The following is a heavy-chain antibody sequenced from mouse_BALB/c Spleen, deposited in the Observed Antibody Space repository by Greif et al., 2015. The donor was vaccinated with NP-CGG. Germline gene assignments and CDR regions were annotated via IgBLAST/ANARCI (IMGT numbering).Heavy chain of an antibody. V-gene: IGHV1S22*01. CDR1: GYTFTSYW. CDR3: TKLGGGAY. D-gene: IGHD4-1*01. J-gene: IGHJ3*01. Sequence: SGSELVRPGASVKLSCKASGYTFTSYWMHWVKQRPGQGLEWIGNIYPGSGSTNYDEKFKSKATLTVDTSSSTAYMQLSSLTSEDSAVYYCTKLGGGAYWGQGTLVTVSA. CDR2: IYPGSGST.